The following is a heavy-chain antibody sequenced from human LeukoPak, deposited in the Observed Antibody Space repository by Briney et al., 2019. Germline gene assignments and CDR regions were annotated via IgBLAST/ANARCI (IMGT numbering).Heavy chain of an antibody. D-gene: IGHD6-6*01. CDR1: GGSISGYY. J-gene: IGHJ4*02. V-gene: IGHV4-59*12. CDR2: IYYSGST. Sequence: SETLSLTCTVSGGSISGYYWNWIRQPPGKGLEWIGYIYYSGSTNYNPSLKSRVTISVDTSKNQFSLKLSSVTAADTAVYYCAREDQYSSSSGDYWGQGTLVTVSS. CDR3: AREDQYSSSSGDY.